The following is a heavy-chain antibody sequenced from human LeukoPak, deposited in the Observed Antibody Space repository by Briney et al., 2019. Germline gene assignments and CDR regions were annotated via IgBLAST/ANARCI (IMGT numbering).Heavy chain of an antibody. Sequence: PSETLSLTCTVSGGSISNYYWGWIRQPPGEGLEWIGSTYYSGSTNYNPSLKSRVTISVDTSKNQFSLKVTSVTAADTAVYYCARQNGVGLFSLPGGQGILVTVSS. V-gene: IGHV4-59*08. D-gene: IGHD2-8*01. CDR1: GGSISNYY. J-gene: IGHJ4*02. CDR3: ARQNGVGLFSLP. CDR2: TYYSGST.